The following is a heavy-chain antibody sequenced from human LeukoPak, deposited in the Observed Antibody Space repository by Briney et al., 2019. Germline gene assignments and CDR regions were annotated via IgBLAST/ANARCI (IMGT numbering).Heavy chain of an antibody. J-gene: IGHJ4*02. V-gene: IGHV1-8*01. CDR1: GYTFTSYD. CDR3: ARSLGEDLEAPSV. Sequence: GASVRVSCKASGYTFTSYDINWVRQATGQGLEWMGWMNPNSGNTGYAQKFQGRVTMTRDMSTTTDYMELSSLRSEDTAVYYCARSLGEDLEAPSVWGQGTLVTVSS. CDR2: MNPNSGNT. D-gene: IGHD5/OR15-5a*01.